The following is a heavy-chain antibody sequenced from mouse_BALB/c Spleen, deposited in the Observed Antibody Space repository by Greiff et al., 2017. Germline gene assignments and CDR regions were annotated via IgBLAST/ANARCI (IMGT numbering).Heavy chain of an antibody. J-gene: IGHJ2*01. CDR3: ASWGFYYYGSSYDYFDD. Sequence: QVQLQQPGAELVKPGASVKMSCKASGYTFTSYNMHWVKQTPGQGLEWIGAIYPGNGDTSYNQKFKGKATLTADNSSSTAYMQLSSLTSEDSAVYYCASWGFYYYGSSYDYFDDWGQGTTLTVSS. CDR2: IYPGNGDT. D-gene: IGHD1-1*01. CDR1: GYTFTSYN. V-gene: IGHV1-12*01.